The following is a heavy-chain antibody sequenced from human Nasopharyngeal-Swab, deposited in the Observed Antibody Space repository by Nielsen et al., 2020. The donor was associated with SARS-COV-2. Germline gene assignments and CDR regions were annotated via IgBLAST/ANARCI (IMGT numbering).Heavy chain of an antibody. CDR3: ASARPVWGAVVVPAAISAH. J-gene: IGHJ4*02. CDR2: ISYDGSNK. V-gene: IGHV3-30-3*01. Sequence: VRQAPGKGLEWVAVISYDGSNKYYADSVKGRFTISRDNSKNTLYLQMNSLRAEDTAVYYCASARPVWGAVVVPAAISAHWGQGTLVTVSS. D-gene: IGHD2-2*01.